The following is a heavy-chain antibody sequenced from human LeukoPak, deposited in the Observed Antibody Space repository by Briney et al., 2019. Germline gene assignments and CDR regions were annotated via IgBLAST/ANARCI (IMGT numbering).Heavy chain of an antibody. D-gene: IGHD3-22*01. CDR3: ARTIYYYDSSGLLDY. Sequence: ASVKVSCKASGYTFTSYGISWVRQAPGQGLEWMGWISAYNGNTNYAQKLQGRVTMTTDTSTSTAYMELRSLRSDDTAVYYCARTIYYYDSSGLLDYWGQGTLVTVSS. CDR2: ISAYNGNT. J-gene: IGHJ4*02. V-gene: IGHV1-18*01. CDR1: GYTFTSYG.